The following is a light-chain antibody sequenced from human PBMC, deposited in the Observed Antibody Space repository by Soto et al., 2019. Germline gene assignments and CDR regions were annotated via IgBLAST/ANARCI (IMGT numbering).Light chain of an antibody. CDR2: SNN. CDR1: SSNIGSNT. J-gene: IGLJ1*01. Sequence: SVLTKPPSASGTPGQRSTISCSVSSSNIGSNTVNWYQQLPGTAPKLLIYSNNQRPSGVPDRFSGSKSGTSASLAISGLQSEDEADYYCAAWDDSLNAFYVFGTGTKVTVL. V-gene: IGLV1-44*01. CDR3: AAWDDSLNAFYV.